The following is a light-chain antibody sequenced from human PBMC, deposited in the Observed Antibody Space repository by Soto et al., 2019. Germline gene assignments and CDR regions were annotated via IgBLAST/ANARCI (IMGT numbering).Light chain of an antibody. J-gene: IGKJ5*01. V-gene: IGKV3-20*01. CDR3: QQYAGPPTT. CDR1: QNISNY. Sequence: LVLTQSPAALSLSPGKRATHSCRASQNISNYLIWYQQKPGQAPRVIMYGASRRATGIPDRFSGGGSGTDFTLTISRLEPEEFAVYFCQQYAGPPTTFGQGTRLEIK. CDR2: GAS.